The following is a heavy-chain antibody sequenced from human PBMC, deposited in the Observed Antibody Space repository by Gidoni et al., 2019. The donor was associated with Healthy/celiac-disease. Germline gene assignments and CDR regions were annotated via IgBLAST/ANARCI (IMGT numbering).Heavy chain of an antibody. CDR1: AFTFSNYA. Sequence: EVQLLESGGGLVQPGGSLRLSCAASAFTFSNYAMTWVRQAPGKGLEWVSTISGTDGSTYYADSVKGRLTISRENSKNTLYLQMNTLRAEDTAVYYCAKDLYGDYVGDYWGQGTLVTVSP. CDR2: ISGTDGST. V-gene: IGHV3-23*01. D-gene: IGHD4-17*01. J-gene: IGHJ4*02. CDR3: AKDLYGDYVGDY.